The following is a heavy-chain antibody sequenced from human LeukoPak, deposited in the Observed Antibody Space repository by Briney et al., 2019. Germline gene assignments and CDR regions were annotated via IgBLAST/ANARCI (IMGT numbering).Heavy chain of an antibody. CDR3: ARSSDYSTFDY. V-gene: IGHV4-30-4*01. CDR2: IYYSGST. CDR1: GGSISSGDYY. D-gene: IGHD4-11*01. J-gene: IGHJ4*02. Sequence: SETLSLTCTVSGGSISSGDYYWSWIRQPPGKGLEWIGYIYYSGSTYYNPSLKSRATISVDTSKNQFSLKLSSVTAADTAVYYCARSSDYSTFDYWGQGTLVTVSS.